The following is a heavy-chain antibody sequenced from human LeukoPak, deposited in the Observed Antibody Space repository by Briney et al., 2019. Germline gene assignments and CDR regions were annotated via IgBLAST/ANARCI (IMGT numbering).Heavy chain of an antibody. Sequence: PSETLSLTCSVSGSSISSGYFWGWIRQPPGKGLEWIGGFYHGGSTYYNPSLKSRVSISVDTSKNQFSLKLSSVTAADTAVYYCARVRAVVAAARYYYYGMDVWGQGTTVTVSS. V-gene: IGHV4-38-2*02. CDR3: ARVRAVVAAARYYYYGMDV. D-gene: IGHD2-15*01. CDR2: FYHGGST. CDR1: GSSISSGYF. J-gene: IGHJ6*02.